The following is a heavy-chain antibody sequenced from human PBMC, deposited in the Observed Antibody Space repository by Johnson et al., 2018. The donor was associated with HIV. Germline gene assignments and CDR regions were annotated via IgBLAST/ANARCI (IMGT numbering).Heavy chain of an antibody. V-gene: IGHV3-15*01. CDR1: GFTFSDAW. J-gene: IGHJ3*02. CDR3: TTDWEYYYGSGKLDAFDM. Sequence: VQLVESGGGLVKPGGSLRLSCAASGFTFSDAWMSWVRQAPGKGLEWVGRIKSKTGGGTTSSAAPVKGRFTISRDDSKDTVYLHMNSLKVDDTAVYYCTTDWEYYYGSGKLDAFDMWGQGTMVTVSS. D-gene: IGHD3-10*01. CDR2: IKSKTGGGTT.